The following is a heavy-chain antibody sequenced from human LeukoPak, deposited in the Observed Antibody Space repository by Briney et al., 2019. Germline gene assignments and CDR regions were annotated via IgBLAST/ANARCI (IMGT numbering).Heavy chain of an antibody. V-gene: IGHV3-21*01. CDR3: ARDMADYGSGSYTDYGMDV. CDR2: ISSSSSYI. CDR1: GFTFSSYS. Sequence: GGSLGLSCAASGFTFSSYSMNWVRQAPGKGLEWVSSISSSSSYIYYADSVKGRFTISRDNAKNSLYLQMNSLRAEDTAVYYCARDMADYGSGSYTDYGMDVWGQGTTVTVSS. J-gene: IGHJ6*02. D-gene: IGHD3-10*01.